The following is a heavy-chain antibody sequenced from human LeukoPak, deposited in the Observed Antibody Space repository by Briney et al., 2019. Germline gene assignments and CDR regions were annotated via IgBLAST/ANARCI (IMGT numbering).Heavy chain of an antibody. D-gene: IGHD5-18*01. V-gene: IGHV4-34*01. CDR2: INHSGST. J-gene: IGHJ4*02. CDR1: GGSFSGYY. CDR3: ASLGYSYGYTFDY. Sequence: SETLSLTCAVYGGSFSGYYWSWIRQPPGKGLEWIGEINHSGSTNYNPSLKSRVTISLDTSKNQFSLKLSSVTAADTAVYYCASLGYSYGYTFDYWGQGTLVTVSS.